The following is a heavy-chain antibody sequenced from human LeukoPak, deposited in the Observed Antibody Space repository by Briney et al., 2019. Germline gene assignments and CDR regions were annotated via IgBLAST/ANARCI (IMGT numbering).Heavy chain of an antibody. V-gene: IGHV1-2*04. CDR1: GYTFTGYY. CDR3: ARGGGYGTNYPYYYYGMDV. J-gene: IGHJ6*02. CDR2: INPNSGGT. D-gene: IGHD5-12*01. Sequence: ASVKVSCKASGYTFTGYYMHWVRQAPGQGLEWMGWINPNSGGTNYAQKFQGWVTMTRDTSISTAYMELGRLRSDDTAVYYCARGGGYGTNYPYYYYGMDVWGQGTTVTVSS.